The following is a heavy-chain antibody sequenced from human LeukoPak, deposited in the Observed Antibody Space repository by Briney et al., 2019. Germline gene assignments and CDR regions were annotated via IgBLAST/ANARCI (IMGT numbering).Heavy chain of an antibody. CDR2: INHSGST. J-gene: IGHJ5*02. CDR1: GGSFSGYY. CDR3: ARVVVAATDWFDP. V-gene: IGHV4-34*01. D-gene: IGHD2-15*01. Sequence: SETLSLTCAVYGGSFSGYYWGWIRQPPGKGLEWIGEINHSGSTNYNPSLKSRVTISLDTSKNQFSLKLSSVTAADTAVYYCARVVVAATDWFDPWGLGTLVTVSS.